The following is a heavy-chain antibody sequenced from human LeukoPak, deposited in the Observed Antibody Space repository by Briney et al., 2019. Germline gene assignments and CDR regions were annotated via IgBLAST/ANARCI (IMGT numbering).Heavy chain of an antibody. D-gene: IGHD3-22*01. CDR3: AKDSSSGSLDI. CDR1: GFTFDDYT. V-gene: IGHV3-43*01. Sequence: GGALRLSCPASGFTFDDYTFHWVRQAPGNGLDWVSLISWDGGSRYDADSVKGRFTISRDNSKNSLYLQMNSLRTEDTALYYCAKDSSSGSLDIWGQGTMVTVSS. CDR2: ISWDGGSR. J-gene: IGHJ3*02.